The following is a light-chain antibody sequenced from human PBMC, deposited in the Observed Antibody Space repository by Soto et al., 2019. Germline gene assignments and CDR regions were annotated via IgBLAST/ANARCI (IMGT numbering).Light chain of an antibody. CDR2: EAN. Sequence: QSALTQPASVSGSPGQSITISCTGTNNDVGGYNLVSWYQQYPGKAPKLVIYEANKRPSGVSDRFSGSRSVNTASLTISALQVEDEAVYSCCSFAGGATFVFGGGTKLTVL. CDR1: NNDVGGYNL. V-gene: IGLV2-23*02. J-gene: IGLJ3*02. CDR3: CSFAGGATFV.